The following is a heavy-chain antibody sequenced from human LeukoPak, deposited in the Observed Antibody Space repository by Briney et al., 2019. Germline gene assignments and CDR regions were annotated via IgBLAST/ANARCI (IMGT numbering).Heavy chain of an antibody. D-gene: IGHD3-9*01. J-gene: IGHJ4*02. CDR1: GFTFSAYW. CDR2: VKYDGSTT. CDR3: ARDLDWLLFDY. Sequence: GGSLRLSCAASGFTFSAYWMHWVRQAPGKGLVWVSRVKYDGSTTTYADSVKGRFTISRDDAKNILYLQMNSLRVEDTAVYYCARDLDWLLFDYWGQGTLVTVSS. V-gene: IGHV3-74*01.